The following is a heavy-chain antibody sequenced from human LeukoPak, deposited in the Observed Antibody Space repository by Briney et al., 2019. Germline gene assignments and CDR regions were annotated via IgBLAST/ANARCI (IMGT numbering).Heavy chain of an antibody. CDR1: GGSFSGYY. V-gene: IGHV4-34*01. J-gene: IGHJ6*03. CDR3: ARRLGSSWSRYYYMDV. CDR2: INHSGST. Sequence: SETLPLTCAVYGGSFSGYYWSWIRQPPGKGLEWIGEINHSGSTNYNPSLKSRVTISVDTSKNQFSLKLSSVTAADTAVYYCARRLGSSWSRYYYMDVWGKGTTVTISS. D-gene: IGHD6-13*01.